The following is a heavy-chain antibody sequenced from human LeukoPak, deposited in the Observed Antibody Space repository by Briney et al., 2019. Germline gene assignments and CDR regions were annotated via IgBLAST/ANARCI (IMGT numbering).Heavy chain of an antibody. CDR3: AREFRNYDQWFDP. V-gene: IGHV4-4*07. CDR2: IYTSGST. D-gene: IGHD1-7*01. CDR1: AGSISSYY. Sequence: SETLSLTCTASAGSISSYYWGWIRQPAGKGLEWIGRIYTSGSTNYNPSLKSRVTMSVDTSKNQFSLKLSSVTAADTAVYYCAREFRNYDQWFDPWGQGTLVTVSS. J-gene: IGHJ5*02.